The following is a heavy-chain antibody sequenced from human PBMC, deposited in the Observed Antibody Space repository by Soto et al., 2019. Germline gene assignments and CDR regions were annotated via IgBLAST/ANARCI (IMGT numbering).Heavy chain of an antibody. V-gene: IGHV1-18*01. CDR1: GYTFSNYG. J-gene: IGHJ4*02. CDR2: VSAYNRNT. CDR3: ASESRWEPLLY. Sequence: QVQLVQSGPEVKKPGASVKVSCKGSGYTFSNYGVTWVRQAPGQGLERLGWVSAYNRNTDYAQKFEDRAIMTIDTSTNTAYLELRGLTPDDTAVYYCASESRWEPLLYWCQGTL. D-gene: IGHD1-26*01.